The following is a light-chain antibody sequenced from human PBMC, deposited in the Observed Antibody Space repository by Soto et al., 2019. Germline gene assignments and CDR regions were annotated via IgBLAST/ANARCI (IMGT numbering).Light chain of an antibody. V-gene: IGKV2-28*01. CDR1: QSLLHSNGYNY. CDR3: QQYDVSPPFT. Sequence: DIVMTQSPLSLPVTPGEPASISCRSSQSLLHSNGYNYLDWYLQKPGQSPQLLIFLGSNRASGVPDRFSGSGSGTDFTLKISRLEPEDYAIYYCQQYDVSPPFTFGQGTRLEIK. J-gene: IGKJ5*01. CDR2: LGS.